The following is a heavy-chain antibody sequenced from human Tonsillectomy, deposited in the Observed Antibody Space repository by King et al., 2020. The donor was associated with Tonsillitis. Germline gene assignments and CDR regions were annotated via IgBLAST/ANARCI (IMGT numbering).Heavy chain of an antibody. CDR2: IKTNTDGGTT. D-gene: IGHD6-13*01. V-gene: IGHV3-15*07. CDR1: GFTFTNAW. CDR3: TTRRLDSSSHTPHYYSYVDV. J-gene: IGHJ6*03. Sequence: VQLVESGGDLVKPGESLRLSCAASGFTFTNAWMNWVRQAAGKGLEWVGRIKTNTDGGTTDYAAPVKGRFTISRDDSKNTLYLQMNSLTTEDTAVYYCTTRRLDSSSHTPHYYSYVDVWGKGTTVTVSS.